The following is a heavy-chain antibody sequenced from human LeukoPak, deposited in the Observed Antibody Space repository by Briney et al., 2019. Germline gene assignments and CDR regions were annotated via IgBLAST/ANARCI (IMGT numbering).Heavy chain of an antibody. CDR3: AREHYDILTGLYIDAFDI. CDR1: GXSFSGYY. CDR2: INHSGST. V-gene: IGHV4-34*01. D-gene: IGHD3-9*01. Sequence: SETLSLTCAVYGXSFSGYYWSWIRQPPGKGLEWIGEINHSGSTNYNPSLKSRVTISVDTSKNQFSLKLSSVTAADTAVYYCAREHYDILTGLYIDAFDIWGPGTRVTVSS. J-gene: IGHJ3*02.